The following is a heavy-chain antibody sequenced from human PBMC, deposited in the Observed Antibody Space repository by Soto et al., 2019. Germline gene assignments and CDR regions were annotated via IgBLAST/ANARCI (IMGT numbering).Heavy chain of an antibody. CDR1: GGSISNYY. V-gene: IGHV4-59*01. CDR3: ARAWGYYFDY. Sequence: QLQLQESGPGLVKPSETLSLTCTVSGGSISNYYWSWIRQPPGKGLEWIGYIYYSGSTNYNPSLNSRVTISVDTSKNQFSLKLSSVTAADTAVYYCARAWGYYFDYWGQGTLVTVSS. D-gene: IGHD3-16*01. CDR2: IYYSGST. J-gene: IGHJ4*02.